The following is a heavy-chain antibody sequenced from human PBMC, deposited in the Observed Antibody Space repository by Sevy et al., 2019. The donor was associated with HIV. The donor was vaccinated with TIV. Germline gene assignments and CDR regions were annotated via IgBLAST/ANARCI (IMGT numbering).Heavy chain of an antibody. Sequence: GGSLRLSCKGSGYSFTSYWIGWVRQMPGKDLEWMGIIYPGDSDTRYSPSFQGQVTISADKSISTAYLQWSSLKASDTAMYYCASTRYYYDSSGYYSDAFDIWGQGTMVTVSS. CDR2: IYPGDSDT. J-gene: IGHJ3*02. CDR1: GYSFTSYW. CDR3: ASTRYYYDSSGYYSDAFDI. V-gene: IGHV5-51*01. D-gene: IGHD3-22*01.